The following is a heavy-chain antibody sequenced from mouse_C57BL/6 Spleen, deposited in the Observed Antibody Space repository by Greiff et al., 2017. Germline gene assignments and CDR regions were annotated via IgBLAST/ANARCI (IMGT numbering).Heavy chain of an antibody. D-gene: IGHD2-12*01. J-gene: IGHJ4*01. V-gene: IGHV2-2*01. CDR3: TRIGSYEYYYAMDY. CDR2: IWRGGST. Sequence: QVQLKQSGPGLVQPSQSLYISCKVSGFSFTSYGVHWVRQSPGKGLEWMGVIWRGGSTDYNAAFISSMSISKDNSKIQVFLKMNSLQADYTAYYYCTRIGSYEYYYAMDYWGQGTSGTVSS. CDR1: GFSFTSYG.